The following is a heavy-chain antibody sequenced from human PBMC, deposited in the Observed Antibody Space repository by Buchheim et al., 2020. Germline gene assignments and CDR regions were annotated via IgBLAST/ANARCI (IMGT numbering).Heavy chain of an antibody. CDR1: GGSISSYY. CDR2: IYYSGST. CDR3: ARSYSSSWDDFDY. V-gene: IGHV4-59*01. D-gene: IGHD6-6*01. J-gene: IGHJ4*02. Sequence: QVQLQESGPGLVKPSETLSLTCTVSGGSISSYYWSWIRQPPGKGLEWIGYIYYSGSTNYNPSLKSRVTISVDTSKNQFSLKLSSVTAADTAVYYCARSYSSSWDDFDYWGQGTL.